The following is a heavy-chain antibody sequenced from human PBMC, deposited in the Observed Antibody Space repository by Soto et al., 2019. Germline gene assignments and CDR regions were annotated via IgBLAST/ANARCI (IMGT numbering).Heavy chain of an antibody. J-gene: IGHJ6*02. Sequence: GGSLRLSCAASGFTFSSYAMSWVRQAQGKGLEWVSAISGSGGRTYYSDSVKGRFTISRDNSKNTLYLQLNSLRAEDTAVYYCANNPSSHMVPSDYYYGMYVWGQGTTVTVSS. D-gene: IGHD2-21*01. CDR1: GFTFSSYA. CDR2: ISGSGGRT. CDR3: ANNPSSHMVPSDYYYGMYV. V-gene: IGHV3-23*01.